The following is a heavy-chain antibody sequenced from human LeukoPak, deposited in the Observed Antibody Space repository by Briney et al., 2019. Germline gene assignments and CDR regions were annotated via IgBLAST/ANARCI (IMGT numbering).Heavy chain of an antibody. V-gene: IGHV4-31*03. CDR1: GGSISSGGYY. D-gene: IGHD3-16*01. Sequence: SETLSLTCTVSGGSISSGGYYWIWIRQHPGTGLEWIGYTYYSGSTYYNPSPKSRVTISVDTSKNQLSLNLSSVAAADTAVYYCARDLSDDGSPYTHYGMAVWGQGTTVTVSS. CDR2: TYYSGST. J-gene: IGHJ6*02. CDR3: ARDLSDDGSPYTHYGMAV.